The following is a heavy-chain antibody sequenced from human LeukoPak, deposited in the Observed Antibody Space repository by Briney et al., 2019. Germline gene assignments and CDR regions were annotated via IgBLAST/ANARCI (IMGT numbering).Heavy chain of an antibody. Sequence: GSLRLTCAASGFTFSSYAMSWVRQAPGKGLEWVWAISGSGSSTYYADSVKGRFTISRDNSKNTLYLQMNSLRAEDTAVYYCAKFCSGGSCYSYFQHWGQGTLVTVSS. CDR2: ISGSGSST. CDR1: GFTFSSYA. J-gene: IGHJ1*01. CDR3: AKFCSGGSCYSYFQH. V-gene: IGHV3-23*01. D-gene: IGHD2-15*01.